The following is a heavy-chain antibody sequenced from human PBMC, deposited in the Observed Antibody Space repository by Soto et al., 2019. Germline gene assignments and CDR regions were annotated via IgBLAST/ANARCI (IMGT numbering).Heavy chain of an antibody. CDR3: ATRAYCGGDCYPYYLDV. V-gene: IGHV1-24*01. D-gene: IGHD2-21*01. CDR1: GYTLTELS. Sequence: ASVKVSCKVSGYTLTELSMHWVRQAPGKGLEWMGGFDPEDGETIYAQKFQGRVTMTEDTSTDTAYMELSRLRSEETAVYYWATRAYCGGDCYPYYLDVWGKGTTVTVSS. J-gene: IGHJ6*03. CDR2: FDPEDGET.